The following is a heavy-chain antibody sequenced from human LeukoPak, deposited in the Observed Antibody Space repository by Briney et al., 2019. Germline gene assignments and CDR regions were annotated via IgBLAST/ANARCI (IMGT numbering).Heavy chain of an antibody. CDR3: AREPGTTLLTRLYL. CDR1: GFTFSSYA. J-gene: IGHJ4*02. Sequence: GGSLRLSCAASGFTFSSYALGWVRQAPGKGLEWVSGISGTGERTSYADSVKGRFAISRDNSQNTLYLQMDSLRAEDTAVYYCAREPGTTLLTRLYLWGQGTLVTVSS. V-gene: IGHV3-23*01. D-gene: IGHD3-10*01. CDR2: ISGTGERT.